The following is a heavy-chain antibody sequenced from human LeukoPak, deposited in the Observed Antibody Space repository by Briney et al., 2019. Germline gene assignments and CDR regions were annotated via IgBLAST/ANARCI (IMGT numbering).Heavy chain of an antibody. CDR3: ARARYYSDAGSYFIDQ. CDR2: VFSTGSP. J-gene: IGHJ5*02. D-gene: IGHD3-10*01. V-gene: IGHV4-59*11. Sequence: PSETLSLTCTVSGGSISGHYWSWIRQSPEKGLESIAYVFSTGSPNYTPSLESRGTISVDTSKNQISLTLISVTAADTALYDCARARYYSDAGSYFIDQWGQGTPVTVSS. CDR1: GGSISGHY.